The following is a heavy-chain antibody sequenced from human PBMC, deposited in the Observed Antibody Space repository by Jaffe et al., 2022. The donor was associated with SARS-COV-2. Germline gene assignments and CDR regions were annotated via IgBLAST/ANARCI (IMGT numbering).Heavy chain of an antibody. Sequence: EVQLVQSGAEVKKPGESLKISCKGSGYSFTSYWIGWVRQMPGKGLEWMGIIYPGDSDTRYSPSFQGQVTISADKSISTAYLQWSSLKASDTAMYYCARHYRSQQLAGVYYYYGMDVWGQGTTVTVSS. CDR2: IYPGDSDT. J-gene: IGHJ6*02. V-gene: IGHV5-51*01. D-gene: IGHD6-13*01. CDR3: ARHYRSQQLAGVYYYYGMDV. CDR1: GYSFTSYW.